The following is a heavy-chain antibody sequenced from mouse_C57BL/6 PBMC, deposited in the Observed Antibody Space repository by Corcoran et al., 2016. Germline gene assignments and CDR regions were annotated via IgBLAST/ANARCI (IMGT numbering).Heavy chain of an antibody. CDR1: GYTFTNYW. J-gene: IGHJ2*01. Sequence: QVQLQQPGTELVKPGASVKLSCKASGYTFTNYWMHWVQQRPGQGLEWIVNINPSNGGTNYNEKFKSKATLTVDKSSSTAYMQLSSLTSEDSAVYYCARDWWVVAPDYWGQGTTLTVSS. CDR2: INPSNGGT. CDR3: ARDWWVVAPDY. V-gene: IGHV1-53*01. D-gene: IGHD1-1*01.